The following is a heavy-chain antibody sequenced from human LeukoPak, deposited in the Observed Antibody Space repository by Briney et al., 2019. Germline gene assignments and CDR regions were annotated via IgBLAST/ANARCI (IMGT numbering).Heavy chain of an antibody. D-gene: IGHD6-19*01. CDR2: INTDGTVT. Sequence: GGSLRLSCAASGFTFSKYWMLWVRQAPGKGLESVSRINTDGTVTTYADSVKGRFTFSRDNADNTMFLQMNSVRVEDTAVYYCATKQWLAPPPDSWGQGTPVTVSS. J-gene: IGHJ4*02. CDR1: GFTFSKYW. V-gene: IGHV3-74*01. CDR3: ATKQWLAPPPDS.